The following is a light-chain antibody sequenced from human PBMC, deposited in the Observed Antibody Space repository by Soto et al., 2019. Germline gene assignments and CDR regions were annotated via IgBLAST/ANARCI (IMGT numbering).Light chain of an antibody. CDR2: TAS. CDR1: QYVGSN. CDR3: QQYKNYYC. Sequence: IVLTQSPVSLSVSPGERATLSCRASQYVGSNLAWYQQKPGQAPRLLIQTASTRATGIPARFSGSGSGTEFTLTISSLQSEDFAVYYCQQYKNYYCFGQGTKVEIK. J-gene: IGKJ2*03. V-gene: IGKV3-15*01.